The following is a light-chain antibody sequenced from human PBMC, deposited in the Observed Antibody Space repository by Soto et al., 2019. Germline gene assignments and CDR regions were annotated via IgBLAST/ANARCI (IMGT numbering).Light chain of an antibody. CDR2: AAS. J-gene: IGKJ1*01. Sequence: EIVMTQSPATLSVSPGERATLSCRASQSVSSNLAWYQQKPGQAPRLLIYAASTRATGIPARFSGSGSGTEFTLTISSLQYEDFAVYYCQQYNNWPQTFGQGTKVEIK. V-gene: IGKV3-15*01. CDR1: QSVSSN. CDR3: QQYNNWPQT.